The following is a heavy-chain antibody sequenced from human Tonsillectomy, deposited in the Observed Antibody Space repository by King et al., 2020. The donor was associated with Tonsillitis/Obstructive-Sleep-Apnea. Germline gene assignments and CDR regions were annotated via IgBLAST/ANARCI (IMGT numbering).Heavy chain of an antibody. J-gene: IGHJ4*02. Sequence: QLQESGPGLVKPSETLSLTCIVSGVSVSDGSYYWSWMRQSPGKGLEWIGHMYYSGSTNYNPSLQSRVTISGDMSTNQVSLKLSSVTAADTAVYYCARIPPVGSAWLPERDYWGQGTLVTVSS. D-gene: IGHD3-22*01. CDR1: GVSVSDGSYY. CDR2: MYYSGST. CDR3: ARIPPVGSAWLPERDY. V-gene: IGHV4-61*01.